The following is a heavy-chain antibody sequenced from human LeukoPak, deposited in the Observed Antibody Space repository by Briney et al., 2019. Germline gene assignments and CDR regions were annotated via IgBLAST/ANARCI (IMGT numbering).Heavy chain of an antibody. V-gene: IGHV4-4*07. CDR1: GGSISSYY. J-gene: IGHJ4*02. D-gene: IGHD3-9*01. CDR3: ARAQYYDILTGYYEAKHLFDY. Sequence: SETLSLTCTVSGGSISSYYWSWIRQPAGKGLEWIGRIYTSGSTNYNPSLKSRVTMSVDTSKNQFSLKLSSVTAADTAVYYCARAQYYDILTGYYEAKHLFDYWGQGTLVTVSS. CDR2: IYTSGST.